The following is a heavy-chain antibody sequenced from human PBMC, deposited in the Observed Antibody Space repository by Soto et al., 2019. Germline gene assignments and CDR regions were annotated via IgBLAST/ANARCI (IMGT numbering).Heavy chain of an antibody. J-gene: IGHJ3*02. CDR3: ARTYDGSGPNSGGYGFDI. Sequence: SETLSLTCGVSGGSIGSSNWWSWVRQPPGKGLEWIGEIYHSGNTKYNPSLKSRVTILVDKSKNQFSLNLTSVTAADTAVYYCARTYDGSGPNSGGYGFDIWGQGTMVTVSS. D-gene: IGHD3-22*01. CDR2: IYHSGNT. V-gene: IGHV4-4*02. CDR1: GGSIGSSNW.